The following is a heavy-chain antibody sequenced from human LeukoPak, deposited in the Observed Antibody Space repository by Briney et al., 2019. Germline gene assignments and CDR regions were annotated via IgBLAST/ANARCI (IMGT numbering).Heavy chain of an antibody. CDR2: ISWDGGST. D-gene: IGHD1-26*01. Sequence: PGGSLRLSCAASGFTFDDYTMHWVRQAPGKGLEWVSLISWDGGSTYYADSVKGRFTISRDNSKNSLYLQMNSRRTEDTALYYCAKDGSYHSTGGFVDYWGQGTLVTVSS. CDR1: GFTFDDYT. CDR3: AKDGSYHSTGGFVDY. J-gene: IGHJ4*02. V-gene: IGHV3-43*01.